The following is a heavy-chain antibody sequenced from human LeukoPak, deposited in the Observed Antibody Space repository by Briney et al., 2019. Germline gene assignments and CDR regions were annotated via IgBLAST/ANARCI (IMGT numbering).Heavy chain of an antibody. D-gene: IGHD1-7*01. CDR1: GFTFSSYG. CDR3: ATDGDYDWNYRSGFDS. Sequence: SGGSLRLSCAASGFTFSSYGMHWVRQAPGKGLEWVAVISYDGSNKYYADSVKGRFTISRDNSKNTLYLQMNSLRVEDTAVYYCATDGDYDWNYRSGFDSWGQGTLVTVSS. J-gene: IGHJ4*02. V-gene: IGHV3-30*03. CDR2: ISYDGSNK.